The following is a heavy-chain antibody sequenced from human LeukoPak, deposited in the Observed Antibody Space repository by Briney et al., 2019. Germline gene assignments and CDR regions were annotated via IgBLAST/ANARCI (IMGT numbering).Heavy chain of an antibody. CDR3: ARERKTIFGVVINFDY. Sequence: SETLSLTCTVSGGSISSYYWSWIRQPAGKGLEWIGRIYTSGSTYYNPSLKSRVTISVDTSKNQFSLKLSSVTAADTAVYYCARERKTIFGVVINFDYWGQGTLVTVSS. J-gene: IGHJ4*02. CDR2: IYTSGST. V-gene: IGHV4-4*07. CDR1: GGSISSYY. D-gene: IGHD3-3*01.